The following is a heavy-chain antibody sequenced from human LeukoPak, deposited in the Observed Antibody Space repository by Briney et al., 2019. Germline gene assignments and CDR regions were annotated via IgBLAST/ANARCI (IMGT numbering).Heavy chain of an antibody. CDR3: AGHHQAYSRTY. CDR2: ISPDGSST. J-gene: IGHJ4*02. Sequence: GGSLRLSCAASGVTFSSYWMHWVRQAPGKGLVWVSRISPDGSSTTYADSVKGRFTISRDNAKETLYLQMNSLRAEDRAVYYCAGHHQAYSRTYWGQGTLVTVSS. D-gene: IGHD1-26*01. V-gene: IGHV3-74*01. CDR1: GVTFSSYW.